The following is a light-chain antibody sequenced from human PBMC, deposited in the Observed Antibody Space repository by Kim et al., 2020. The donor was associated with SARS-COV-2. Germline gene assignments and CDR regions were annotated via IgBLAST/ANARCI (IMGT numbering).Light chain of an antibody. V-gene: IGLV3-19*01. CDR2: TQN. J-gene: IGLJ2*01. CDR3: CSRDSGGMV. Sequence: SVALGQTVRITCQGDSLRSYYASWYQQKPGQAPVLVIYTQNNRPSGIPDRFSGSSLGNTASLTITGAQAEDEADYFCCSRDSGGMVFGVGTQLTVL. CDR1: SLRSYY.